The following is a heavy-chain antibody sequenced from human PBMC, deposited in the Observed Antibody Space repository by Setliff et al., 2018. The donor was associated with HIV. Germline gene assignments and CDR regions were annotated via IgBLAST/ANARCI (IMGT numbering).Heavy chain of an antibody. CDR2: ITPSDGNT. D-gene: IGHD2-15*01. J-gene: IGHJ3*02. V-gene: IGHV1-46*01. CDR3: ERGGGGMGDAFDI. CDR1: GYTFTSDH. Sequence: ASVKVSCKASGYTFTSDHLHWVRQAPGQGLEWMGMITPSDGNTNYEQKFQGRVTMTRDTSTTTVYMELSSLTSEDTAIYYCERGGGGMGDAFDIWGQGTMVTVSS.